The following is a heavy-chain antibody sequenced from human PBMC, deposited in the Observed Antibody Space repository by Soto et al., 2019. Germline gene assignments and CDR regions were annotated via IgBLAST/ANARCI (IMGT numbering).Heavy chain of an antibody. Sequence: SLRLSCAASGFTFSSSGMHWVRQAPGKGLEWVAVISYDGSNKYSADSVKGRFTVSRDNSKNTLYLQMNSLRAEDTAVYYCADGRGYCSGTSCYPLYWGQGTLVTVSS. D-gene: IGHD2-15*01. CDR3: ADGRGYCSGTSCYPLY. CDR1: GFTFSSSG. J-gene: IGHJ4*02. CDR2: ISYDGSNK. V-gene: IGHV3-30*03.